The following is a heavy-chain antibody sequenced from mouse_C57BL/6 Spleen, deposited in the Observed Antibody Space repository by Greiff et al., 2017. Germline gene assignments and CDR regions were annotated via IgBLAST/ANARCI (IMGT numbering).Heavy chain of an antibody. V-gene: IGHV1-82*01. J-gene: IGHJ4*01. CDR2: IYPGDGDT. Sequence: QVQLQQSGPELVKPGASVTISCKASGYAFSSSWMNWVQQRPGKGLEWIGRIYPGDGDTNYNGKFKGKATLTADKSASTAYMQLSSLTYEDAAVYVCARSYGNYDYAMDYWGQGTSVTVSS. CDR1: GYAFSSSW. D-gene: IGHD2-10*02. CDR3: ARSYGNYDYAMDY.